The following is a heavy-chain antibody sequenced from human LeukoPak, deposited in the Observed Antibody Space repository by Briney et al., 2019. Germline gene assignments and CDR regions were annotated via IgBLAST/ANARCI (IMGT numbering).Heavy chain of an antibody. CDR2: INHSGST. V-gene: IGHV4-34*01. Sequence: SETLCLTCAVYGGSFSGYYWSGIRQPPGKGLGWIGEINHSGSTNYNPSLKSRVTISVDTSKNQFSLKLSSVTAADTAVYYCARAVAGIVVVVAAKETDNWFDHWGQGTLVTVPS. CDR3: ARAVAGIVVVVAAKETDNWFDH. J-gene: IGHJ5*02. D-gene: IGHD2-15*01. CDR1: GGSFSGYY.